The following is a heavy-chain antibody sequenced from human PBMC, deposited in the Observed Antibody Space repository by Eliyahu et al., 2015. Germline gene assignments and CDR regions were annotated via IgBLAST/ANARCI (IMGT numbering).Heavy chain of an antibody. D-gene: IGHD7-27*01. CDR2: INEDGSEK. V-gene: IGHV3-7*01. CDR3: ARDWAY. J-gene: IGHJ4*02. Sequence: EVQVVESGGGLVQPGGSLRLXCSVSGVTXSXSKXSWVRQAPGKGLEWVANINEDGSEKYYVDSVKGRFTISRDNANKTLFLQMNSLSAEDTAVYYCARDWAYWGQGTLITVYS. CDR1: GVTXSXSK.